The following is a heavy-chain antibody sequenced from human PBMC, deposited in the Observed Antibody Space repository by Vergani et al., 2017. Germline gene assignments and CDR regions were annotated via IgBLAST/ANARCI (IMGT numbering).Heavy chain of an antibody. CDR1: GFTFSSYW. CDR2: IKQDGSEK. J-gene: IGHJ5*01. CDR3: ARTSPDSSPSRGQFDS. V-gene: IGHV3-7*01. Sequence: EALLVESGGGLVQPGGSLRLSCAASGFTFSSYWMSWVRQAPGKGLEWVAKIKQDGSEKYYVDSVKGRFVILRDNSKESLYLQVNNLRADDTAVYYCARTSPDSSPSRGQFDSWGQGTLVTVSS. D-gene: IGHD6-13*01.